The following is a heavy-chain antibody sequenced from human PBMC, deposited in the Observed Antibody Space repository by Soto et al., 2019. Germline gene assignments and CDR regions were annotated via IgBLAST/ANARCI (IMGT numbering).Heavy chain of an antibody. CDR3: ARDRVTVRGVFFYGMDV. Sequence: GESLKISCAASGFTFSSYAMHWVRQAPGKGLEWVAVISYDGSNKYYADSVKGRFTISRDNSKNTLYLQMNSLRAEDTAVYYCARDRVTVRGVFFYGMDVWGQGTTVTVSS. J-gene: IGHJ6*02. CDR1: GFTFSSYA. D-gene: IGHD3-10*01. CDR2: ISYDGSNK. V-gene: IGHV3-30-3*01.